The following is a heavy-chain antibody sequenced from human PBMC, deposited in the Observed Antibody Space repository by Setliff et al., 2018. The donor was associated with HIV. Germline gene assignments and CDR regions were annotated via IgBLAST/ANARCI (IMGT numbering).Heavy chain of an antibody. CDR2: ILPFLGMG. D-gene: IGHD3-10*01. V-gene: IGHV1-69*10. J-gene: IGHJ6*02. CDR1: GGSFRTSV. Sequence: SVKVSCKTSGGSFRTSVVSWVRQAPGQGLEWVGGILPFLGMGDFAQKFQGRVTITADESTSIAYMELSSLRSDDTAIYYCGEGQHSYSYLGYYYSGVDVWGQGTTVTVSS. CDR3: GEGQHSYSYLGYYYSGVDV.